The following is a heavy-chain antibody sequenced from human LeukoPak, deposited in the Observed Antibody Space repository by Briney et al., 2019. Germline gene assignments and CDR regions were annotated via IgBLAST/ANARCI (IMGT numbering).Heavy chain of an antibody. D-gene: IGHD3-10*01. CDR2: IYYSGST. CDR3: ARIGSGSYYSAG. CDR1: GGSISSYY. V-gene: IGHV4-59*05. Sequence: SDTLSLTCTVSGGSISSYYWSWTRQPPGKGLEWIGSIYYSGSTYYNPSLKSRVTISVDTSKNQFSLKLSSVTAADTAVYYCARIGSGSYYSAGWGQGTLVTVSS. J-gene: IGHJ4*02.